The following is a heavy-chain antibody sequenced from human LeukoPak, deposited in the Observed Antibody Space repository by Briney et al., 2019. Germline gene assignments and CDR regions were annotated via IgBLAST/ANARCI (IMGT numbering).Heavy chain of an antibody. CDR2: IYYSGST. D-gene: IGHD2-2*02. CDR3: ARSLKVVPAAIRPGYSWFDP. Sequence: SETLSLTCTVSGGSISSYYWSWIRQPPGKGLEWIGYIYYSGSTNYNPSLKSRVTISVDTSKNQFSLKLSSVTAADTAVYYCARSLKVVPAAIRPGYSWFDPWGQGTLVTVSS. J-gene: IGHJ5*02. V-gene: IGHV4-59*12. CDR1: GGSISSYY.